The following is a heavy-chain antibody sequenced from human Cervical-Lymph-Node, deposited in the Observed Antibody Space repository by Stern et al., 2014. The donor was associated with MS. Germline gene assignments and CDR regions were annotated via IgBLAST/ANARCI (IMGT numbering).Heavy chain of an antibody. D-gene: IGHD6-13*01. J-gene: IGHJ4*02. CDR1: GGSISSSSYY. CDR3: ARHEAAAGYYFDY. V-gene: IGHV4-39*01. Sequence: QVQLQESGPGLVKPSETLSLTCTVSGGSISSSSYYWGWIRQPPGKGLEXIGSIYYSGSTYYNPSLKSRVTISVDTSKNQFSLKLSCVTAADTAVYYCARHEAAAGYYFDYWGQGTLVTVSS. CDR2: IYYSGST.